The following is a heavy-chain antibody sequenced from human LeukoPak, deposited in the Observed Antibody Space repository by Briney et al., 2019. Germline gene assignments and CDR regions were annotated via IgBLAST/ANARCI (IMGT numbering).Heavy chain of an antibody. V-gene: IGHV4-61*09. Sequence: SQTLSLTCTVSGGSISSGSYDWYWIRQPAGKGLEWIGHIYTSGSMNYNPSLKSRVTISVDKSKNQFSLKLSSVTAADTAVYYCATLPSITSPGYWGQGTLVTVSS. CDR1: GGSISSGSYD. D-gene: IGHD3-10*01. J-gene: IGHJ4*02. CDR2: IYTSGSM. CDR3: ATLPSITSPGY.